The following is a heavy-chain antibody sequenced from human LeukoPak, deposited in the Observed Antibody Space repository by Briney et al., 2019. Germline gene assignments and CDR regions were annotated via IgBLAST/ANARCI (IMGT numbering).Heavy chain of an antibody. D-gene: IGHD3-10*01. CDR3: AREDVPIWFGELEAVVFDY. CDR1: EFTVSTNY. J-gene: IGHJ4*02. CDR2: LYSGGST. Sequence: GGSLRLSCEASEFTVSTNYMSWVRQAPGEGLECVSVLYSGGSTYYADSVKGRFTISRDNSKNTLYLQLDSLRAEDTAVYYCAREDVPIWFGELEAVVFDYWGQGTLVTVSS. V-gene: IGHV3-53*01.